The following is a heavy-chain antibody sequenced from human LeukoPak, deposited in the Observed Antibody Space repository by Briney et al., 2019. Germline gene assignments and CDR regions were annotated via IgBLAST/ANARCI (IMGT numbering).Heavy chain of an antibody. CDR2: INPNSGGT. V-gene: IGHV1-2*02. D-gene: IGHD3-22*01. J-gene: IGHJ4*02. CDR1: GYTFTGYY. CDR3: ARDWNYYDSRGSPDY. Sequence: ASVKVSCKASGYTFTGYYIHWVRQAPGQGLEWMGWINPNSGGTNYAQKFQGRVTMTRDTSISTAYMELSRLRSDDTAVYYCARDWNYYDSRGSPDYWGQGTLVTVSS.